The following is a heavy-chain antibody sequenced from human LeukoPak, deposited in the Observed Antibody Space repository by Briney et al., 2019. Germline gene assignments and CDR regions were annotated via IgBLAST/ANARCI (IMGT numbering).Heavy chain of an antibody. J-gene: IGHJ3*02. V-gene: IGHV3-20*04. CDR1: GFTFDDYG. D-gene: IGHD1-26*01. Sequence: GGSLRLSCAGSGFTFDDYGMSWVRQAPGKGLEWVSGINWNGGSTGYADSVKGRFTISRDNAKNSLYLQMNSLRAEDTAVYYCAKKTIVGATVDAFDIWGQGTMVTVSS. CDR3: AKKTIVGATVDAFDI. CDR2: INWNGGST.